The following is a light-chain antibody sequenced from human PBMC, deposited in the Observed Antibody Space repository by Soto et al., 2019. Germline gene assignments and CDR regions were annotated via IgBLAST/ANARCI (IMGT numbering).Light chain of an antibody. V-gene: IGLV2-8*01. CDR1: SSDVGGYNY. J-gene: IGLJ1*01. CDR3: SSYAGSNNYV. Sequence: QAVVTQPPSASGSPGQSVTISCTGTSSDVGGYNYVSWYQQHPGKAPKLMIYDVTTRPSGVPDRFSGSKSGNTASLTVSGLQAEDEADYYCSSYAGSNNYVFGTGTQLTVL. CDR2: DVT.